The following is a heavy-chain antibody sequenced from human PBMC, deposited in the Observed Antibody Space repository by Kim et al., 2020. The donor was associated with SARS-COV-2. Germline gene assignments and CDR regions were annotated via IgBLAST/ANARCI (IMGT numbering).Heavy chain of an antibody. D-gene: IGHD2-2*01. CDR3: AAPREEYQLLLYYYGMDV. CDR2: IVVGSGNT. V-gene: IGHV1-58*01. CDR1: GFTFTSSA. Sequence: SVKVSCKASGFTFTSSAVQWVRQARGQRLEWIGWIVVGSGNTNYAQKFQERVSITRDMSTSTAYMELSSLRSEDTAVYYCAAPREEYQLLLYYYGMDVWGQGTTVTVSS. J-gene: IGHJ6*02.